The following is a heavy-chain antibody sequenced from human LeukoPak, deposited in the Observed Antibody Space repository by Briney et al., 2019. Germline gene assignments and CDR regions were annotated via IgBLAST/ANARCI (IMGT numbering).Heavy chain of an antibody. CDR1: GYTFTSYA. CDR2: INAGNGNT. CDR3: ARDPFSCSGGTCYPLGWFDP. D-gene: IGHD2-15*01. V-gene: IGHV1-3*01. Sequence: VSVKVSCKASGYTFTSYAMHWVRQAPGQRLEWMGWINAGNGNTKYSQKLQGRVTITRDTSASIVYMELSSLRSEDTAVYYCARDPFSCSGGTCYPLGWFDPWGQGTLVTVSS. J-gene: IGHJ5*02.